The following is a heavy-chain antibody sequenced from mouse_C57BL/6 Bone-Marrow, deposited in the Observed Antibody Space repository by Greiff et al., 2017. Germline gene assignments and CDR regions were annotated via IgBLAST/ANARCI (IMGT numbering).Heavy chain of an antibody. Sequence: QVQLQQSGAELARPGASVKLSCKASGYTFTSYGISWVKQRTGQGLEWIGEIYPRSGNTYYIEKFKGKATLTADKSSSTAYMELRSLTTEDSAVYYCAGGSYYSIGGVDYWGQGTTLTVSS. CDR2: IYPRSGNT. CDR1: GYTFTSYG. V-gene: IGHV1-81*01. CDR3: AGGSYYSIGGVDY. J-gene: IGHJ2*01. D-gene: IGHD2-5*01.